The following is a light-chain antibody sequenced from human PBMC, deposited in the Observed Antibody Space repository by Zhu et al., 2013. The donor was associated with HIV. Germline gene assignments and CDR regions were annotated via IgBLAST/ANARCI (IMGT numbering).Light chain of an antibody. CDR2: AAS. V-gene: IGKV3-15*01. Sequence: EIVMTQSPATLSVSPGERAALSCRASQSVSNNLAWYQHKPGQAPRLLIFAASTRAAGVPARFTGSGSGTDFTLTISSLQSEDFAVYYCQQYNDWLTFGGRDQGGD. J-gene: IGKJ4*01. CDR1: QSVSNN. CDR3: QQYNDWLT.